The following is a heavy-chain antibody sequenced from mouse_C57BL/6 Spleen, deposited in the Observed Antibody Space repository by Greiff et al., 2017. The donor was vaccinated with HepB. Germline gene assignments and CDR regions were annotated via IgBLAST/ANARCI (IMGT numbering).Heavy chain of an antibody. Sequence: EVQLQQSGAELVRPGASVKLSCTASGFNIKDDYMHWVKQRPEQGLEWIGWIDPENGDTEYASKFQGKATITADTSSNTAYLQLSSLTSEDTAVYYCTTGEYGTLAYWGQGTLVTVSA. J-gene: IGHJ3*01. CDR1: GFNIKDDY. CDR2: IDPENGDT. CDR3: TTGEYGTLAY. D-gene: IGHD2-10*02. V-gene: IGHV14-4*01.